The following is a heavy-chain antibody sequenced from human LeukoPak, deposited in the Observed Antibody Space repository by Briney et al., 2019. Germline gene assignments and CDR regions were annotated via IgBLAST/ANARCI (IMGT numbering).Heavy chain of an antibody. V-gene: IGHV4-34*01. Sequence: SETLSLTCAVYGGSFSGYYWSWIRQPPGKGLEWIGEINHGGSTNYNPSLKSRVTISVDTSKNQFSLKLSSVTAADTAVYYCARERHKTRYYYDSSGYYEGWGQGTLVTVSS. CDR3: ARERHKTRYYYDSSGYYEG. J-gene: IGHJ4*02. CDR1: GGSFSGYY. D-gene: IGHD3-22*01. CDR2: INHGGST.